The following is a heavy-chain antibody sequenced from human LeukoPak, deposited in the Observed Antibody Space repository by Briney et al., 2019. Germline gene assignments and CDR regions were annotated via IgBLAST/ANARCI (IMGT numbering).Heavy chain of an antibody. CDR2: ISSSGSSM. V-gene: IGHV3-11*04. D-gene: IGHD2-2*01. J-gene: IGHJ6*03. CDR1: GFTFSDYY. CDR3: ARERGHCSSSSCAYYNYYMDV. Sequence: GGSLRLSCAASGFTFSDYYQSWIRQAPGKGLEWVSYISSSGSSMYNADSVKGRFTISRDNAKNSLFLQMNSLRAEDTAVYYCARERGHCSSSSCAYYNYYMDVWGKGTTVTVSS.